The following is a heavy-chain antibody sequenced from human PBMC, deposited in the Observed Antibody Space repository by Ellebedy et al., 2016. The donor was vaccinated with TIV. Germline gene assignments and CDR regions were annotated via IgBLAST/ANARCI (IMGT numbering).Heavy chain of an antibody. CDR2: IYYSGST. CDR3: ARDVTVAGTGSPLMDV. Sequence: SETLSLXXTVSGGSISSYYWSWIRQPPGKGLEWIGYIYYSGSTNYNPSLKSRVTISVDTSKNQFSLKLSSVTAADTAVYYCARDVTVAGTGSPLMDVWGQGTTVTVSS. D-gene: IGHD6-19*01. V-gene: IGHV4-59*01. CDR1: GGSISSYY. J-gene: IGHJ6*02.